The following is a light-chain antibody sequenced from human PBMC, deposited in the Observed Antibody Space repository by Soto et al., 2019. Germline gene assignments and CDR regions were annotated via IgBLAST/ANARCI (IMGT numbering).Light chain of an antibody. CDR1: SSNIGTYY. Sequence: QSVVTQPPSASGTPGQRVTISCSGSSSNIGTYYVDWYQQLPGTAPKLLIHRNGQRPSGVPDRFSGSKSGTSASLAISGLRSEDEADYYCAAWDDSLNALFGTGTKVTVL. J-gene: IGLJ1*01. CDR3: AAWDDSLNAL. CDR2: RNG. V-gene: IGLV1-47*01.